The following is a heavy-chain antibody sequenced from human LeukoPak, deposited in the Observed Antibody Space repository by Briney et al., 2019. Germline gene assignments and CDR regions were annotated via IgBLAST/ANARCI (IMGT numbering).Heavy chain of an antibody. Sequence: GGSLRLSCAASGFTFSSYSMHWVRQAPGKGLEWVAYISSGGSPTYYLDSVKGRFTISRDNAKNSLYLQPHSLRAEDTAVYYCARDGVQLWSFDYWGQGTLVTVSS. CDR3: ARDGVQLWSFDY. V-gene: IGHV3-48*04. D-gene: IGHD5-18*01. CDR2: ISSGGSPT. CDR1: GFTFSSYS. J-gene: IGHJ4*02.